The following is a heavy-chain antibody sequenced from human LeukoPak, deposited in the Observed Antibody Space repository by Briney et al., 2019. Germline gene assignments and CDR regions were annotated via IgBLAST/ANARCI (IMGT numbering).Heavy chain of an antibody. CDR1: GYSFTSYW. Sequence: GESLKISCKGSGYSFTSYWIGWVRQMPGKGLEWMGIIYPGDSDTRYSPSFQGQVTISADKSISTAYLQWSSLKASDTAMYYCARSLACSSTSCLDDAFDIWGQGAMVTVSS. CDR2: IYPGDSDT. CDR3: ARSLACSSTSCLDDAFDI. V-gene: IGHV5-51*01. D-gene: IGHD2-2*01. J-gene: IGHJ3*02.